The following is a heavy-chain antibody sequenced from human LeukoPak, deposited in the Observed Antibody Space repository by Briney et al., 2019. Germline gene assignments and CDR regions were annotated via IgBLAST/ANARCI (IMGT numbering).Heavy chain of an antibody. D-gene: IGHD3-3*01. CDR3: ARGDGSTIFGVGNDAFDI. J-gene: IGHJ3*02. V-gene: IGHV1-8*03. Sequence: ASVKVSCKASGYTFTSYDINWVRQATGQGLEWMGWMNPNSSNTGYAQKFQGRVTITRNTSISTAYMELSSLRSEDTAVYYCARGDGSTIFGVGNDAFDIWGQGTMVTVSS. CDR2: MNPNSSNT. CDR1: GYTFTSYD.